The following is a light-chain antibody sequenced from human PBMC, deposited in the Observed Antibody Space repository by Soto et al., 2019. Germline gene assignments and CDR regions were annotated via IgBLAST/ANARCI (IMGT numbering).Light chain of an antibody. Sequence: EVVLTQSPATLSLSPGEGATLSCRVSQSISSSYLSWYQQRPGQAPRLLVYGASTRATGIPARFSGSGRGSGTDFTLTISSLQPEDFAVYYFQQEYNLPITFGQGTRLEIK. V-gene: IGKV3D-7*01. CDR2: GAS. J-gene: IGKJ5*01. CDR3: QQEYNLPIT. CDR1: QSISSSY.